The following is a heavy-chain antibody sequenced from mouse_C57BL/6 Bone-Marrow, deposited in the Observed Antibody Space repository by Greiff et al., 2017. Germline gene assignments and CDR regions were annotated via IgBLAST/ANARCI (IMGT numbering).Heavy chain of an antibody. J-gene: IGHJ2*01. Sequence: VQLQQPGAELVKPGASVKISCKASGYAFSSYWMNWVKQRPGQGLEWIGQIYPGDGDTNYNGKFKGKATLTADKSSSTAYMQLSSLTSEASAVYFCARDGFITSFDYWGQGTTLTVSS. CDR2: IYPGDGDT. CDR1: GYAFSSYW. V-gene: IGHV1-80*01. CDR3: ARDGFITSFDY. D-gene: IGHD1-1*01.